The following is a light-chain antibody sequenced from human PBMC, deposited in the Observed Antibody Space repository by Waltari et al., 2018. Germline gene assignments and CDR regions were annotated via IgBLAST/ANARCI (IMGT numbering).Light chain of an antibody. CDR3: QQYNKWPLFT. Sequence: EVVMTQSPVILSVSPGERATLSCRTSQSVSTKIAWYQQKLGQAPRLLMYGASTRATGTPARFSGSGSGTEFTLNISSMQSEDVAVYYCQQYNKWPLFTFGPGTKVEIK. CDR1: QSVSTK. V-gene: IGKV3-15*01. J-gene: IGKJ3*01. CDR2: GAS.